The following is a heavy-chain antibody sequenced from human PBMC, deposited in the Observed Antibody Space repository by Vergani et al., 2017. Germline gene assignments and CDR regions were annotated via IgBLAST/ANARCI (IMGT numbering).Heavy chain of an antibody. Sequence: LEESGGGSVKPGGSLRLSCAASGFKFSDHYMSWIRQAPGKGLEWIGYIFYSGTTYDNPSLRSRLTISVDTSQNQFSLKLRSVTAADTAVYYCARVDTQVPATSHFYYMDVWGKGTTVVVSS. D-gene: IGHD6-25*01. CDR1: GFKFSDHY. J-gene: IGHJ6*03. CDR3: ARVDTQVPATSHFYYMDV. CDR2: IFYSGTT. V-gene: IGHV4-31*02.